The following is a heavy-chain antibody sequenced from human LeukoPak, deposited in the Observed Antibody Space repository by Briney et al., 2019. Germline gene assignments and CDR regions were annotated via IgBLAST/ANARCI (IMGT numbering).Heavy chain of an antibody. J-gene: IGHJ4*02. D-gene: IGHD4/OR15-4a*01. CDR2: ISNSGFTT. CDR3: AREDSGGNSFDS. V-gene: IGHV3-11*01. Sequence: GGSLRLSCAASGFTFSDYYVSWIGQAPGKGREGVAFISNSGFTTYYSDSVKGRFTVSRDNAKDSVSLQMNSLRAEDTARYYCAREDSGGNSFDSWGQGAQVTVS. CDR1: GFTFSDYY.